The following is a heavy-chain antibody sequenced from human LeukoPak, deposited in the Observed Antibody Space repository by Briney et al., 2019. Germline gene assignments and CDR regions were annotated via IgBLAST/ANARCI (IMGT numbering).Heavy chain of an antibody. CDR3: ATTVTKVLSWYFDL. Sequence: GGSLRLSCAASGFTFSSYAMSWVRQAPGKGLEWVSAIGGSGGSTYYADSVKGRFTISRDNSKNTLYLQMNSLRAEDTAVYYCATTVTKVLSWYFDLWGRGTLVTVSS. V-gene: IGHV3-23*01. D-gene: IGHD4-17*01. J-gene: IGHJ2*01. CDR1: GFTFSSYA. CDR2: IGGSGGST.